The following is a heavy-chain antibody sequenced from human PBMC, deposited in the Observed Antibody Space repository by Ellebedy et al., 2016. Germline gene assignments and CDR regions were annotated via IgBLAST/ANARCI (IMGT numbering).Heavy chain of an antibody. CDR2: MNPNSGNT. V-gene: IGHV1-8*01. CDR1: GYTFTSYD. J-gene: IGHJ6*02. Sequence: ASVKVSCXASGYTFTSYDINWVRQATGQGLEWMGWMNPNSGNTGYAQKFQGRVTMTSNSSISTAYMELSSLRSEDTAVYYCARWDSGFLSGVYYNYGMDVWGQGTTVTVSS. D-gene: IGHD5-12*01. CDR3: ARWDSGFLSGVYYNYGMDV.